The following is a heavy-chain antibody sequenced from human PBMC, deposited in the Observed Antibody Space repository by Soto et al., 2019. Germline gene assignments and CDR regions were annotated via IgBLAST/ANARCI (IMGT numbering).Heavy chain of an antibody. CDR2: IYWNYDK. J-gene: IGHJ4*02. CDR3: AYRVGSRGSFDY. D-gene: IGHD6-25*01. V-gene: IGHV2-5*01. CDR1: GFSLRTSGLS. Sequence: QITLKESGPTLVKPTQTLTLTCSFSGFSLRTSGLSVAWIRQPPGQALEWLAFIYWNYDKRYSPSLQSRLTITKDNSTKEVVLTMTNMDPLDTGTYYCAYRVGSRGSFDYWGQGTLVTVSS.